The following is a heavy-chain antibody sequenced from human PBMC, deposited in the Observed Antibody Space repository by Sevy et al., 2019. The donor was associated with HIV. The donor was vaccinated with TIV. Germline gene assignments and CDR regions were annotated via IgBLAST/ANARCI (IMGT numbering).Heavy chain of an antibody. J-gene: IGHJ6*02. CDR2: INSDGSST. CDR3: AREGYDFWSGYYYYGMDV. CDR1: GFTFSSYE. D-gene: IGHD3-3*01. V-gene: IGHV3-74*01. Sequence: GGSLRLSCAASGFTFSSYEMNWVRQAPGKGLVWVSRINSDGSSTSYADSVKGRFTISRDNAKNTLYLQMNSLRAEDTAVYYCAREGYDFWSGYYYYGMDVWGQGTTVTVSS.